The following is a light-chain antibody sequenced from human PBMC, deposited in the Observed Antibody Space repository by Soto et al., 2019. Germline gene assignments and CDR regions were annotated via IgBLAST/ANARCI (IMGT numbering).Light chain of an antibody. Sequence: EIVLTQSPGTLSLSPGETATLSCRASQTIGRNYLAWYQQKPGQAPRLLIFSTSTRATGIPERFSGGGSGTDFTLSISRLEPEYFAVYYCQQYASSPLLTFGGGTKVEIK. CDR3: QQYASSPLLT. V-gene: IGKV3-20*01. J-gene: IGKJ4*01. CDR1: QTIGRNY. CDR2: STS.